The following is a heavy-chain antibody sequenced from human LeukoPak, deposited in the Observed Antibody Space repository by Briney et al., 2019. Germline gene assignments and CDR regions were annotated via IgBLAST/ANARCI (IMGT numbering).Heavy chain of an antibody. Sequence: PGGSLRLSCAASGFTFSSYGMSWVRQPPGKGLEWVSITSGSGGNTSYADSVKGRFTISRDISKNTLYLQMNSLRAEDTAVYYCAKNSFYCDSRSCFFDYWGQGTLVTVSS. V-gene: IGHV3-23*01. D-gene: IGHD3-10*01. J-gene: IGHJ4*02. CDR1: GFTFSSYG. CDR2: TSGSGGNT. CDR3: AKNSFYCDSRSCFFDY.